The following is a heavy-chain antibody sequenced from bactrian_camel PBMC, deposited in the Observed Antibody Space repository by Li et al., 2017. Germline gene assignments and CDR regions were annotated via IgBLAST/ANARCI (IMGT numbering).Heavy chain of an antibody. CDR2: IGSDGST. Sequence: HVQLVESGGGTAQPGRSLRLSCAASGVTYSKYCMVWFRQAPGKESDWVASIGSDGSTGYTDSVKGRFTVSKDNAKRTLYLQMNSLTPEDTAMYYCAAVPTRLWVGYVSWHEFKYFGQGTQVTVS. D-gene: IGHD5*01. J-gene: IGHJ4*01. CDR1: GVTYSKYC. V-gene: IGHV3S55*01.